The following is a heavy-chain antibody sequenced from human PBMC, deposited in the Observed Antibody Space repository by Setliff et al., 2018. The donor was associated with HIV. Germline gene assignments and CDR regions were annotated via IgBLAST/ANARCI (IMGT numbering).Heavy chain of an antibody. CDR3: ARQTWEYYDTLTGYYRSPKNFDS. Sequence: SETLSLTCTVPGGSINRSNYYWGWIRQPPGKGLEWIGTISYTGSTYYDPSLKSRVTISLDTSKNQFFLKLSSVAAPDTAIYYCARQTWEYYDTLTGYYRSPKNFDSWGQGTLVTVSS. CDR1: GGSINRSNYY. J-gene: IGHJ4*02. V-gene: IGHV4-39*01. D-gene: IGHD3-9*01. CDR2: ISYTGST.